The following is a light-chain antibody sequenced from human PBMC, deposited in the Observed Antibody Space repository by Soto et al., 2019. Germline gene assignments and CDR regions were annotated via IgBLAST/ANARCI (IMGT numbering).Light chain of an antibody. CDR1: SSNIGSNY. J-gene: IGLJ2*01. CDR3: AAWDDSLSAYVF. CDR2: RNN. Sequence: QAVVTQPPSASGTPGQRVTISCSGSSSNIGSNYVYWYQQLPGTAPKLLIYRNNQRPSGVPDRFSGSKSGTSASLAISGLRSGGEGDFNCAAWDDSLSAYVFFGGGPNLPAL. V-gene: IGLV1-47*01.